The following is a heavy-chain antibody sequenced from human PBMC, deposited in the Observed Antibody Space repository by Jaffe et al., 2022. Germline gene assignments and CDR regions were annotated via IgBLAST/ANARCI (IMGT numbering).Heavy chain of an antibody. CDR3: AKPLGGGEYSGYDRVTGQDWFDP. CDR1: GFTFSSYA. Sequence: EVQLLESGGGLVQPGGSLRLSCAASGFTFSSYAMSWVRQAPGKGLEWVSAISGSGGSTYYADSVKGRFTISRDNSKNTLYLQMNSLRAEDTAVYYCAKPLGGGEYSGYDRVTGQDWFDPWGQGTLVTVSS. CDR2: ISGSGGST. J-gene: IGHJ5*02. V-gene: IGHV3-23*01. D-gene: IGHD5-12*01.